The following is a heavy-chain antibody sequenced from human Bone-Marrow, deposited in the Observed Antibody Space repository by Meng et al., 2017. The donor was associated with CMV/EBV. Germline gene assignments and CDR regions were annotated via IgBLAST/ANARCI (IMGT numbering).Heavy chain of an antibody. Sequence: ASVKVSCKASGYTFTGYYMHWVRQAPGQGLEWMGWINPNSGGTNYAQKFQGSVTMTRDTSISTAYMDLTGLTSDDTAIYYCARAALGTALLNYWGQGTLVTVSS. V-gene: IGHV1-2*02. CDR1: GYTFTGYY. D-gene: IGHD2-21*02. J-gene: IGHJ4*02. CDR2: INPNSGGT. CDR3: ARAALGTALLNY.